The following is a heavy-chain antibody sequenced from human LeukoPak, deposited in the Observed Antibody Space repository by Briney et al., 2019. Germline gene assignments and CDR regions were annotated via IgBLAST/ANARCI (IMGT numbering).Heavy chain of an antibody. CDR1: GYTFTTSY. CDR2: VNPTGGGT. J-gene: IGHJ3*01. CDR3: ARDLAAMIPHGFDL. D-gene: IGHD5-18*01. V-gene: IGHV1-46*01. Sequence: ASVKLSCKAFGYTFTTSYLHWVRQAPGQGLEWMGSVNPTGGGTTFAQKFQGRVALPCDTSTSTVYMELSSLRSDDTAVYYCARDLAAMIPHGFDLWGQGTVVTVSS.